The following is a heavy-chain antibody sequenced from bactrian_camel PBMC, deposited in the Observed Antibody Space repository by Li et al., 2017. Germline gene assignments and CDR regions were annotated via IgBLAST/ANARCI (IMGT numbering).Heavy chain of an antibody. CDR2: IATGSGNT. CDR3: ATDLQWSDHDHEWGGY. Sequence: QLVESGGGAVQAGGSLTLSCEASVYTFRPYCMAWFRQAPGKEREGVARIATGSGNTYYADSVKGRFTISRDNVKNTVYLQMNSLKSEDTALYFCATDLQWSDHDHEWGGYWGQGTQVTVS. J-gene: IGHJ6*01. CDR1: VYTFRPYC. V-gene: IGHV3S1*01. D-gene: IGHD4*01.